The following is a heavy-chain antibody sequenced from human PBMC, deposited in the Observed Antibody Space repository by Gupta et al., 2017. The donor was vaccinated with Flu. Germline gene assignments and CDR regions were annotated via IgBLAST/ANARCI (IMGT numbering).Heavy chain of an antibody. CDR1: GGSVSSGNCF. CDR3: AKESYYDGSGYYWYFDI. J-gene: IGHJ2*01. Sequence: QVQLQESGPGLVKPSQTLSLTCSVSGGSVSSGNCFWTWIRQPAGRGLEWIGRIYTDGSTNYNPSLKSRVTISADKSKNQFSLKLTSVTAADTAVYYCAKESYYDGSGYYWYFDIWGPGTLVTVSS. V-gene: IGHV4-61*02. D-gene: IGHD3-22*01. CDR2: IYTDGST.